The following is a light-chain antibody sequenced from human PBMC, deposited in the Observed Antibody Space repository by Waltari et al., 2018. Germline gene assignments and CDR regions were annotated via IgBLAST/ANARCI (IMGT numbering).Light chain of an antibody. CDR2: KAS. CDR3: QQYNSYEWT. CDR1: QSINSW. V-gene: IGKV1-5*03. Sequence: IQLTQSPSSLSASVGDRLTITCRASQSINSWLAWYQQKPGKAPKLLIYKASSLESGGPSRFSGSGSGTEFTLTISSLQPDDFATYYCQQYNSYEWTFGQGTKVAIK. J-gene: IGKJ1*01.